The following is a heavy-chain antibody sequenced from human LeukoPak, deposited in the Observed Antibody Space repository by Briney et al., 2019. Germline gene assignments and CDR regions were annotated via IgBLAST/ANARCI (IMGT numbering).Heavy chain of an antibody. V-gene: IGHV3-23*01. CDR2: ISGSGGST. J-gene: IGHJ4*02. Sequence: GGSLRLSCAPSGFTFSSYAMRCAPHAPGKGLERVSAISGSGGSTYYADSVKGRFTISRDYSKNTLYLQMNSLRAEDTVVYYCAKASAMIVVVSKHFDYWGQGTLVTVSS. D-gene: IGHD3-22*01. CDR3: AKASAMIVVVSKHFDY. CDR1: GFTFSSYA.